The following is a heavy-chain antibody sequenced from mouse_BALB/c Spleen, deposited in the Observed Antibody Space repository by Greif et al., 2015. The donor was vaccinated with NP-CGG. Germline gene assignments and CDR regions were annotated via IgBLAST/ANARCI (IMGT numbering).Heavy chain of an antibody. V-gene: IGHV1-69*02. CDR1: GYTFTSYW. D-gene: IGHD2-1*01. J-gene: IGHJ2*01. CDR3: TRSKGNYYFDY. CDR2: IYPSDSYT. Sequence: VQLQQSGAELVRPGASVKLSCKASGYTFTSYWTNWVKQRPGQGLEWIGNIYPSDSYTNYNQKFKDKATLTVDKSSITAYMQLSSPTSEDSAVYYCTRSKGNYYFDYWGQGTALTVSS.